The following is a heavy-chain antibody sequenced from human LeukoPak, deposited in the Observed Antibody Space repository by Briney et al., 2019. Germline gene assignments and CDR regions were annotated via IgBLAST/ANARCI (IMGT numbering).Heavy chain of an antibody. J-gene: IGHJ4*02. D-gene: IGHD7-27*01. CDR2: INQDGSET. CDR1: GFTFSTYF. CDR3: VRDLGHSRHYFDY. Sequence: HPGGSLRLSCAASGFTFSTYFMNWVRQTPGRGLEWMACINQDGSETYYVDSVRGQFTISRYNNKNSEYLQMNGLRAEDTAVYYCVRDLGHSRHYFDYWGQGALVTVSS. V-gene: IGHV3-7*01.